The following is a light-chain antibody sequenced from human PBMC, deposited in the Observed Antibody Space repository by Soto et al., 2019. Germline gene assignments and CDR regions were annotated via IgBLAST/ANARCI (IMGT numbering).Light chain of an antibody. J-gene: IGKJ2*01. CDR2: GAS. V-gene: IGKV3-15*01. Sequence: EIVMTQSPATLSVSPGERATLSCRASQSVSSNLAWYQQKPGQAPRLLIYGASTRATGIPARFSGSGSGTELTLTISSQQSEDFAVYYCQQYNNWPQTFGQGTKLEIK. CDR1: QSVSSN. CDR3: QQYNNWPQT.